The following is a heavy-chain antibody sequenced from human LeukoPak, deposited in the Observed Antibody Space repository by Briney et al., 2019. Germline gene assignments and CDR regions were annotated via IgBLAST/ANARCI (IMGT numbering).Heavy chain of an antibody. D-gene: IGHD3-16*02. Sequence: PSETLSLTCTVSGGSISNTNYYWGWIRQPPGKGLEWIGSAYYSGTTYYNSSLKSRVTISVDTSKNQFSLKLSSVTAADTAMYYCVRYSMWGSYRYYFDYWGQGTLVTVSS. CDR3: VRYSMWGSYRYYFDY. V-gene: IGHV4-39*01. J-gene: IGHJ4*02. CDR1: GGSISNTNYY. CDR2: AYYSGTT.